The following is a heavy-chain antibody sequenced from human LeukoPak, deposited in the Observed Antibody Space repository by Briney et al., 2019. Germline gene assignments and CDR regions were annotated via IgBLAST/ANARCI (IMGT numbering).Heavy chain of an antibody. J-gene: IGHJ4*02. CDR3: ARHGRGYSYGYLFDY. D-gene: IGHD5-18*01. CDR1: GGSISSYY. V-gene: IGHV4-59*08. Sequence: SETLSLTCTVSGGSISSYYWSWIRQPPGKGLEWIGYIYYSGSTNYNPSLKSRVTIPVDTSKNQFSLKPSSVTAADTAVYYCARHGRGYSYGYLFDYWGQGTLVTVSS. CDR2: IYYSGST.